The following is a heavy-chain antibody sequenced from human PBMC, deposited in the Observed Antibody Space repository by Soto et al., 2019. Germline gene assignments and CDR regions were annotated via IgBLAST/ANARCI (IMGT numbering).Heavy chain of an antibody. CDR1: GYTFISYG. V-gene: IGHV1-18*01. CDR2: INAFNGNT. Sequence: QVQLVQSGAEVKKPGASVKVSCKASGYTFISYGISWVRQAPGQGLEWMGWINAFNGNTHYAQKLQGRVPMTRDPSTSTAYMELRSLRSADTAVYYCARDPVAGTYFDSWGQGTLVTVSS. J-gene: IGHJ4*02. CDR3: ARDPVAGTYFDS. D-gene: IGHD6-19*01.